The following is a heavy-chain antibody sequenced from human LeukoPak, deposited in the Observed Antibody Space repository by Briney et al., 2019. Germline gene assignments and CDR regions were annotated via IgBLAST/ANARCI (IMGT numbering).Heavy chain of an antibody. Sequence: ASVKVSCKASGYTFTSYYMHWVRQAPGQGLEWMGIINPSGGSTSYAQKFQGRVTMTRDMSTSTVYMELSSLRSEDTAVYYCARVVADGAHYDFWSGYSFGQIDYWGQGTLVTVSS. D-gene: IGHD3-3*01. J-gene: IGHJ4*02. CDR2: INPSGGST. CDR1: GYTFTSYY. V-gene: IGHV1-46*01. CDR3: ARVVADGAHYDFWSGYSFGQIDY.